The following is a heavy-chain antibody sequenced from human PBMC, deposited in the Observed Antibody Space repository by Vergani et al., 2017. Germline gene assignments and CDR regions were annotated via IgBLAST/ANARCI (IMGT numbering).Heavy chain of an antibody. V-gene: IGHV1-46*03. J-gene: IGHJ4*02. CDR3: AIERPLTWFFDY. D-gene: IGHD1-1*01. Sequence: QVQLVQSGAEVGKPGASVKISCKASGYTFTAYYIHWVRQAPEQGLEWVGVISPDGYSTFYAQKFQGRVTITRDTSTSTGYVEVTSLRSDDTAVYYCAIERPLTWFFDYWGQGTIVTVSS. CDR2: ISPDGYST. CDR1: GYTFTAYY.